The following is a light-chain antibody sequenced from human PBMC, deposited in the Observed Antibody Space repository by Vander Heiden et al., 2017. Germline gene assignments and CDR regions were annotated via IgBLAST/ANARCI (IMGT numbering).Light chain of an antibody. CDR2: GAS. V-gene: IGKV3-20*01. Sequence: DILLPPSPGPLSLSPGERATLSCRASQRVSSSYLAWYQQKPGQAPRLLIYGASSRATGIPDRFSGSGSGTDFTLTISRLEPEDFAVYYCQQYGSSPRFGPGTKVDIK. CDR1: QRVSSSY. J-gene: IGKJ3*01. CDR3: QQYGSSPR.